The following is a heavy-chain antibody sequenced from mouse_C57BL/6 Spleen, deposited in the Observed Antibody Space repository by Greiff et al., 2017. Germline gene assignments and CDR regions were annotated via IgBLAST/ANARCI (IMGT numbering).Heavy chain of an antibody. D-gene: IGHD1-1*01. CDR3: ARTGYDGSSYYWYFDV. V-gene: IGHV1-80*01. J-gene: IGHJ1*03. Sequence: QVQLQQSGAELVKPGASVKISCKASGYAFSSYWMNWVKQRPGKGLEWIGHIYPGDGDTNYNGKFKGKATLTADKSSSTAYMQLSSLTSEDSAVYFCARTGYDGSSYYWYFDVWGTGTTVTDSS. CDR1: GYAFSSYW. CDR2: IYPGDGDT.